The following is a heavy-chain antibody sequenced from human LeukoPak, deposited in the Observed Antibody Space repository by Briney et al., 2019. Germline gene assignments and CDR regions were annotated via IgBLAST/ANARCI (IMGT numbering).Heavy chain of an antibody. Sequence: QTGGSLRLSCAASGFTFSSYAMSWVRQAPGKGLEWVSAISGSGGSTYYADSVKGRFTISRDNSKNTLYLQMNSLRAEDTAVYYCAKVEVGYSYALPDNYWGQGTLVTVSS. CDR1: GFTFSSYA. V-gene: IGHV3-23*01. CDR2: ISGSGGST. D-gene: IGHD5-18*01. CDR3: AKVEVGYSYALPDNY. J-gene: IGHJ4*02.